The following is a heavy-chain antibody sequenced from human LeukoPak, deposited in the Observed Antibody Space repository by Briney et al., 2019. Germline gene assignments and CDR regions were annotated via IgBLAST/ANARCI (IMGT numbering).Heavy chain of an antibody. Sequence: GESLKISCKGSGYRFTDYWIGWVRQMPGKGLEWMGTIYPGDSDTRYSPSFQGQVTISADESISTAYLQWSSLKATDTAMYYCVRGNQKYADYGRDWGQGTLATISS. D-gene: IGHD4-17*01. CDR3: VRGNQKYADYGRD. V-gene: IGHV5-51*01. CDR1: GYRFTDYW. CDR2: IYPGDSDT. J-gene: IGHJ4*02.